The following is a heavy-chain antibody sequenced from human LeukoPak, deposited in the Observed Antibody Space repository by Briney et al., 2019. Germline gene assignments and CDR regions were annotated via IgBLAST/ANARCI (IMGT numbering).Heavy chain of an antibody. Sequence: GASLQISSKGSGSSFTSYWIGWVRQLPGKGLXXXXIIYPGDSDTRYSPSFQGQVTISADKSISTAYLQWSSLKASDTAMNYCARRGGGEYYDILTGYYNVGWFDPWGQGTLVTVSS. J-gene: IGHJ5*02. CDR3: ARRGGGEYYDILTGYYNVGWFDP. CDR2: IYPGDSDT. CDR1: GSSFTSYW. D-gene: IGHD3-9*01. V-gene: IGHV5-51*01.